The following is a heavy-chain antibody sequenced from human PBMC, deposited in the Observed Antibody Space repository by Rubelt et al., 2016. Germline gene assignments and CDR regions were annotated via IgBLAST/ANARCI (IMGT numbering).Heavy chain of an antibody. D-gene: IGHD6-19*01. CDR1: SYA. CDR2: ISYDGSNK. Sequence: SYAMHWVRQAPGKGLEWVAVISYDGSNKYYADSVKGRFTISRDNSKSTLYLQMNSLRAEDTAVYYCARDRREYPVAGRRPYYCGMDVWGQGTTVTVSS. V-gene: IGHV3-30*04. J-gene: IGHJ6*02. CDR3: ARDRREYPVAGRRPYYCGMDV.